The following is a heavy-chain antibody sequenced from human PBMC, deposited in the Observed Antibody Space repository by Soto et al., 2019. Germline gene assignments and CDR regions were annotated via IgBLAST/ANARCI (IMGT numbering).Heavy chain of an antibody. V-gene: IGHV1-69*13. Sequence: GASVKVSCKASGGTFSIYTIIWVRQAPGQGLEWMGRIIPTFGTANYAQKFQGRVTITADESTSTAYMELSSLRSEDTAVYYCARETWGAAAGTSYYYGMDVWGQGTTVTVSS. J-gene: IGHJ6*02. CDR3: ARETWGAAAGTSYYYGMDV. CDR1: GGTFSIYT. D-gene: IGHD6-13*01. CDR2: IIPTFGTA.